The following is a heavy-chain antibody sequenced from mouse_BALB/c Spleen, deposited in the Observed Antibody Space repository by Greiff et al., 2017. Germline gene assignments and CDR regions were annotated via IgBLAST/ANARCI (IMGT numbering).Heavy chain of an antibody. CDR3: ARVTTVGLYAMDY. CDR1: GYSITSGYY. D-gene: IGHD1-1*01. Sequence: ESGPGLVKPSQSLSLTCSVTGYSITSGYYWNWIRQFPGNKLEWMGYISYDGSNNYNPSLKNRISITRDTSKNQFFLKLNSVTTEDTATYYCARVTTVGLYAMDYWGQGTSVTVSS. CDR2: ISYDGSN. J-gene: IGHJ4*01. V-gene: IGHV3-6*02.